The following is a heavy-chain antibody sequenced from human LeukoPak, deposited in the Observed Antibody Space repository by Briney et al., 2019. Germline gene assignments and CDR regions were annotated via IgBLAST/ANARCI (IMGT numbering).Heavy chain of an antibody. V-gene: IGHV3-23*01. D-gene: IGHD3-9*01. CDR3: AKDTPKHALRYFDWLSSEVPPYYFDY. CDR1: GFTFSSYA. J-gene: IGHJ4*02. CDR2: ISGSGGST. Sequence: PGGSLRLSCAASGFTFSSYAMSWVRQAPGKGLEWVSAISGSGGSTYYADSVKGRFTISRDNSKNTLYLQMNSLRAEDTAVYYCAKDTPKHALRYFDWLSSEVPPYYFDYWGQGTLVTVSS.